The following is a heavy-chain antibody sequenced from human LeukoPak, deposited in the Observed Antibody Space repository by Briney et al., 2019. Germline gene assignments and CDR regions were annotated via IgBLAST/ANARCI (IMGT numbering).Heavy chain of an antibody. CDR2: ISYDGSNK. CDR3: AKGNIVATIEGMLDY. CDR1: GFTFSSYG. Sequence: PGGSLRLSCVASGFTFSSYGMHWVRQAPGKGLEWVAVISYDGSNKYYADFVKGRFTISRDNSKNTLYLQMNSLRAEDTAVYYCAKGNIVATIEGMLDYWGQGTLVTVSS. D-gene: IGHD5-12*01. J-gene: IGHJ4*02. V-gene: IGHV3-30*18.